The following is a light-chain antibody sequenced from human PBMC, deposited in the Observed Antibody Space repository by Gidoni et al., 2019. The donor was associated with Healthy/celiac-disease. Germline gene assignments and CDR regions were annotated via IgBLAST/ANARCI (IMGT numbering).Light chain of an antibody. CDR1: QSISSW. CDR3: QQYNSYPAT. Sequence: DIQMTQSPSTLSASVGDRVTLTCRASQSISSWLAWYQQKPGQAPKLLIYKASSLESGVPSRFSGSGSGTEFTLTISSLQPDDFATYYCQQYNSYPATFGQGTKVEIK. V-gene: IGKV1-5*03. J-gene: IGKJ1*01. CDR2: KAS.